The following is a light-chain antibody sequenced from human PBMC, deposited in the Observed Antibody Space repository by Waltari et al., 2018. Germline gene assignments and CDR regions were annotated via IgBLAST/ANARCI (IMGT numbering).Light chain of an antibody. J-gene: IGKJ4*01. CDR2: AAS. CDR1: QRISDY. Sequence: DVQLTQSPSSLSASVGDRVTITCRASQRISDYLNWYQVKPGKAPSLLIYAASSLQSGVPSRFSGRGSGTDFTLTISSLQPEDFASYYCQQSYSTLALTFGGGTKVE. CDR3: QQSYSTLALT. V-gene: IGKV1-39*01.